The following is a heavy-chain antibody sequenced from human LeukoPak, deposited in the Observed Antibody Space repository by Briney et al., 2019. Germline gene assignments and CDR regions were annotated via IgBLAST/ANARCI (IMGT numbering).Heavy chain of an antibody. J-gene: IGHJ3*02. D-gene: IGHD1-26*01. CDR1: GFTLSSYW. V-gene: IGHV3-7*04. Sequence: GMSLRLSCAASGFTLSSYWMSWVRQAPGKGLEWVGNIKQDGSEKYYVDSVKGRFTISRDNAKNSLYLQMNSLRAEDTAVYYCARHSGIYSGQAFDIWGQGTMVTVSS. CDR3: ARHSGIYSGQAFDI. CDR2: IKQDGSEK.